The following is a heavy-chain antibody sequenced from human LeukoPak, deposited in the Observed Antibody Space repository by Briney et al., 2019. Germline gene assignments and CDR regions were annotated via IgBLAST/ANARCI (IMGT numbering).Heavy chain of an antibody. V-gene: IGHV4-61*08. CDR3: ARRGGSGRSFDY. CDR2: IYYSGST. J-gene: IGHJ4*02. Sequence: KASETLSLTCTVSGASVSSGGYYWSWLRQPPGKGLEWIGYIYYSGSTNYNPSLKSRVTISVDTSKNQFSLKVSSVTAADTAVYYCARRGGSGRSFDYWGQGTLVTVSS. CDR1: GASVSSGGYY. D-gene: IGHD3-10*01.